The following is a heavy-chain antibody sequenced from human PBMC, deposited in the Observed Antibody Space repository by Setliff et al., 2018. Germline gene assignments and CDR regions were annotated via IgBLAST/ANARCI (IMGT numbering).Heavy chain of an antibody. Sequence: SETLSLTCIVSGVSVSRHYWSRIRQPPGKTLEWIGYIYTGGSTTYNPSLKSRVTLSLDTSKSQFSLKLSFVTAADTAVYFCALYDFWTGYYSGEGGNFDSWGQGTLVTVSS. CDR1: GVSVSRHY. D-gene: IGHD3-3*01. CDR3: ALYDFWTGYYSGEGGNFDS. CDR2: IYTGGST. J-gene: IGHJ4*02. V-gene: IGHV4-4*08.